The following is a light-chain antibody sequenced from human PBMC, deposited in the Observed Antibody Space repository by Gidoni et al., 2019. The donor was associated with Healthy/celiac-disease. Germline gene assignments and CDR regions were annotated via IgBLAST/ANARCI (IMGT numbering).Light chain of an antibody. CDR3: QQRSNWPLT. CDR1: QSVSSY. CDR2: DAS. Sequence: EIVLTQSPANLSLSPGERATLSCRARQSVSSYLAWYQQKPGQAPRLLIYDASNRATGIPARFSGSGSGTDFTLTISSLEPEDFAVYYCQQRSNWPLTFGGXTKVEIK. J-gene: IGKJ4*01. V-gene: IGKV3-11*01.